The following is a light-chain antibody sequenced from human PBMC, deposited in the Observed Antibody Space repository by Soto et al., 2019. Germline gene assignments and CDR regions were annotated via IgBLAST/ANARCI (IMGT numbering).Light chain of an antibody. CDR3: SSYTSSSTQV. V-gene: IGLV2-14*01. CDR2: DVS. CDR1: SSDVGGYNY. J-gene: IGLJ2*01. Sequence: QSVLTQPASVSGSPGQSITISCTETSSDVGGYNYVSWYQQHPGKAPKLMIYDVSNRPSGVSNRFSGSKSGNTASLTISGLQAEDEADYYCSSYTSSSTQVFGGGTKLTVL.